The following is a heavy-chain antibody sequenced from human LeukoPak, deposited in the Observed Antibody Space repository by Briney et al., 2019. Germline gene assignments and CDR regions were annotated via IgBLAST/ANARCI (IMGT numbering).Heavy chain of an antibody. J-gene: IGHJ5*02. V-gene: IGHV4-59*01. Sequence: SETLSLTCTVSGGSISSYYWSWIRQPPGKGLEWIAYIYYSGSTNYSPSLKSRVTISLDTSKNQFSLKLSSVTAADTAVYYCARVHCTLALCYPLPPDNWFDPWGQGTLVTVSS. D-gene: IGHD2-8*01. CDR1: GGSISSYY. CDR3: ARVHCTLALCYPLPPDNWFDP. CDR2: IYYSGST.